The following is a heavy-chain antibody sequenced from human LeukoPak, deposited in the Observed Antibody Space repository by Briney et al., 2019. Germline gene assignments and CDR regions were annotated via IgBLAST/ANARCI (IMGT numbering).Heavy chain of an antibody. CDR3: ARDGSSGWYGSQKYYYYYGMDV. CDR2: ISSSSSYI. D-gene: IGHD6-19*01. CDR1: GFTFSSYS. J-gene: IGHJ6*02. V-gene: IGHV3-21*04. Sequence: PGGSLRLSCAASGFTFSSYSMNWVRQAPGKGLEWVSSISSSSSYIYYADSVKGRFTISRDNAKNSLYLQMNSLRAEDTAVYYCARDGSSGWYGSQKYYYYYGMDVWGQGTTVTVSS.